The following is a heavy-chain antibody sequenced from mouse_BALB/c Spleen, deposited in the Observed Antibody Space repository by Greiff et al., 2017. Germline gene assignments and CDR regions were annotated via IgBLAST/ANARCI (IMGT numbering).Heavy chain of an antibody. V-gene: IGHV10-1*02. CDR2: IRSKSNNYAT. D-gene: IGHD2-14*01. J-gene: IGHJ2*01. CDR3: VRNYRYDREYYFDN. Sequence: GGGLVQPKGSLKLSCAASGFTFNTYAMNWVRQAPGKGLEWVARIRSKSNNYATYYADSVKDRFTISRDDSQSMLYLQMNNLKTEDTAMYYCVRNYRYDREYYFDNWGQGTTLTVSS. CDR1: GFTFNTYA.